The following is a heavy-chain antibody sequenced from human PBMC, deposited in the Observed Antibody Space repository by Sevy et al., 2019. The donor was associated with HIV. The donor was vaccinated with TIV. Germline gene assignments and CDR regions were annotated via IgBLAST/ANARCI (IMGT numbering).Heavy chain of an antibody. CDR2: IKQDGSEK. Sequence: GGSLRLSCAASGFTFSSYWMSWVRQAPGKGLEWVANIKQDGSEKYYVDSVKGRFTISRDNAKNSLYLQMNSLRAGATAVYYCARDLTGRGAVVVQLLRDWGQGTLVTVSS. J-gene: IGHJ4*02. D-gene: IGHD2-15*01. CDR3: ARDLTGRGAVVVQLLRD. CDR1: GFTFSSYW. V-gene: IGHV3-7*03.